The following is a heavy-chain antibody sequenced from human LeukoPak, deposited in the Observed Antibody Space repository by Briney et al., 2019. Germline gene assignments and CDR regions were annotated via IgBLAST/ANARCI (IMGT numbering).Heavy chain of an antibody. Sequence: SETLSLTCTVSGGSISSSYYYWGWIRQPPGKGLEWIGCIYYSGSTNYNPSLKSRGTISVDTSKNQFSLKLSSVTAADTAVYYCARDRVAAASLDYWGQGTLVTVSS. V-gene: IGHV4-39*07. J-gene: IGHJ4*02. CDR1: GGSISSSYYY. CDR2: IYYSGST. CDR3: ARDRVAAASLDY. D-gene: IGHD6-13*01.